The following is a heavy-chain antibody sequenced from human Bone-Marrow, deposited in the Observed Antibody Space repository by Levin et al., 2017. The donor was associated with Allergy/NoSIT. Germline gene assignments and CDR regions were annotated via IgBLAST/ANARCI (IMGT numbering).Heavy chain of an antibody. V-gene: IGHV1-69*10. Sequence: SVKVSCNLSGGTFSNLAITWVRQAPGQGLEWMGGVIPLLRTVDYAQKFQGRVTITADKFTNTAYMTLSSLGSEDTAIYYCARRGFGSGSYYYGMDVWGQGTTVTVSS. D-gene: IGHD3-3*01. CDR2: VIPLLRTV. CDR3: ARRGFGSGSYYYGMDV. CDR1: GGTFSNLA. J-gene: IGHJ6*02.